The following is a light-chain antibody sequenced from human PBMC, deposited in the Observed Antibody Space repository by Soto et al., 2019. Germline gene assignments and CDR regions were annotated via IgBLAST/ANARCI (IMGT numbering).Light chain of an antibody. CDR1: QTVLDSSINKDY. J-gene: IGKJ1*01. CDR2: WAS. CDR3: QQYYSTPRT. V-gene: IGKV4-1*01. Sequence: DIVMTQSPDSLAVSLGERATINCKSSQTVLDSSINKDYLTWYQQKSGQPPKLLIYWASTREFGVPDRFSGSGFGTDFTLTISSLQAEDVAVYYCQQYYSTPRTFGRGTKVEIK.